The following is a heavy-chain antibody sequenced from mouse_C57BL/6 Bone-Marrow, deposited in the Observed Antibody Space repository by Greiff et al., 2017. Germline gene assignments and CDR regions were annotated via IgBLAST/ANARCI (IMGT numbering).Heavy chain of an antibody. CDR1: GYAFSSYW. CDR3: ARNDYGRAGCAY. J-gene: IGHJ3*01. Sequence: QVQLQQSGAELVKPGASVKISCKASGYAFSSYWMNWVKQRPGKGLEWLGQIYPGAGDTNYNGKFKGKATLTADKSSSTAYVQLSILTSEDSAVYFCARNDYGRAGCAYWGQGTLVTVSA. D-gene: IGHD2-4*01. CDR2: IYPGAGDT. V-gene: IGHV1-80*01.